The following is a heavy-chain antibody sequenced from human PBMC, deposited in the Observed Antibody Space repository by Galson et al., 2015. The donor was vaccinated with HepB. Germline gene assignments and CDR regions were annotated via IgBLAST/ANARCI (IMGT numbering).Heavy chain of an antibody. J-gene: IGHJ4*02. CDR2: IKQDGSEK. D-gene: IGHD2-15*01. CDR3: ARAGDIVVVVAATSFDY. Sequence: SLRLSCAASGFTFSSYWMSWVRQAPGKGLEWVANIKQDGSEKYYVDSVKGRFTISRDNAKNSLYLQMNSLRAEDTAVYYCARAGDIVVVVAATSFDYWGQGTLVTVSS. V-gene: IGHV3-7*03. CDR1: GFTFSSYW.